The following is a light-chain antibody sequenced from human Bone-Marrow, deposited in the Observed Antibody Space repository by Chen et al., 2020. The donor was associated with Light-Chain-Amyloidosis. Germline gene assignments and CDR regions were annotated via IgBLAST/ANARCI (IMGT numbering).Light chain of an antibody. CDR1: VLEKKKY. Sequence: SYELTQPSSVSVSPGQTARITCSGDVLEKKKYARWVQQKPGQAPVLGIYKDSERPSGIPERFSGSSSGTTVTLTISGAQVEDEADYYCYSAADNNVVFGGGTKLTVL. CDR3: YSAADNNVV. CDR2: KDS. V-gene: IGLV3-27*01. J-gene: IGLJ2*01.